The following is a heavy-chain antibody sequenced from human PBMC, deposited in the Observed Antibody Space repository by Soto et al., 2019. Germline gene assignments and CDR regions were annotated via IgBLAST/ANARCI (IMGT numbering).Heavy chain of an antibody. CDR2: IYYSGST. D-gene: IGHD2-2*01. CDR1: GGSISSGGYY. J-gene: IGHJ4*02. CDR3: AREGVVPAALDY. V-gene: IGHV4-31*03. Sequence: QVQLQESGPGLVKPSQTLSLTCTVSGGSISSGGYYWSWIRQHPGKGLEWIGYIYYSGSTYYNPSFTSRVTISVETSKNQFSLKLSSVTAADTAVYYCAREGVVPAALDYWGQGTLVTVSS.